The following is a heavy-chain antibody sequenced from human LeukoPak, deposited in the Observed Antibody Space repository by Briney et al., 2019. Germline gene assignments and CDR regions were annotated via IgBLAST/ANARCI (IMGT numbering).Heavy chain of an antibody. J-gene: IGHJ5*02. D-gene: IGHD5-12*01. CDR1: GFIFSTYG. CDR3: AKDSLRRIRPPFDP. V-gene: IGHV3-30*02. CDR2: IRHDGSIK. Sequence: GGSLRLSCAASGFIFSTYGMYWVRQAPGKGLEWVAFIRHDGSIKNYADSVKGRFTISRDNSKNTLYLQMNSLRAEDTAVYYCAKDSLRRIRPPFDPWGQGTLVTVSS.